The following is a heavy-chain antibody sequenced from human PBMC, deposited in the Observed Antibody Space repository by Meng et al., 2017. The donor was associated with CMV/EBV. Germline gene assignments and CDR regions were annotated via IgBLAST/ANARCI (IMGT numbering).Heavy chain of an antibody. Sequence: GESLKISCAASGFTFSSYGMHWVRQAPGKGLEWVAFIRYDGSNKYYADSVKGRFTISRDNSKDTLYLQMNSLRAEDTAVYYCAKGFDPWGQGTLVTVSS. V-gene: IGHV3-30*02. CDR1: GFTFSSYG. CDR2: IRYDGSNK. CDR3: AKGFDP. J-gene: IGHJ5*02.